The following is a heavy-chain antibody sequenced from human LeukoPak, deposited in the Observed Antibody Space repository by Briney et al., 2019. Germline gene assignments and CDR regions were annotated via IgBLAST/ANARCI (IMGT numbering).Heavy chain of an antibody. Sequence: PGRSLRLSCAASGFTFSSYGMHWVRQAPSKGLEWVAVIWYDGTNKYYADSVKGRFTISRDKSKNTLDLQMNSLRVEDTAVYYCARDPGPTLVRGVISYFDYWGQGTLVTVSS. CDR3: ARDPGPTLVRGVISYFDY. CDR1: GFTFSSYG. CDR2: IWYDGTNK. D-gene: IGHD3-10*01. V-gene: IGHV3-33*01. J-gene: IGHJ4*02.